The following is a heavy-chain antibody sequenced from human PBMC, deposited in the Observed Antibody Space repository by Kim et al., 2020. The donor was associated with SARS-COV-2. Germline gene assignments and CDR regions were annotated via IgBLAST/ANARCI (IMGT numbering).Heavy chain of an antibody. J-gene: IGHJ6*02. CDR3: ARSPFFDWLTYGMDV. CDR2: INAGNGNT. V-gene: IGHV1-3*01. CDR1: GYTFTSYA. Sequence: ASVKVSCKASGYTFTSYAMHWVRQAPGQRLEWMGWINAGNGNTKYSQKFQGRVTITRDTSASTAYMELSSLRSEDTAVYYCARSPFFDWLTYGMDVWGQGTTVTVSS. D-gene: IGHD3-9*01.